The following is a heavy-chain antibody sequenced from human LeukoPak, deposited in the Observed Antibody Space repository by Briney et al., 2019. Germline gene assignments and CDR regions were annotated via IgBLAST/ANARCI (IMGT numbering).Heavy chain of an antibody. Sequence: PGGSLRLSCAASGFTFSSYWMSWVRQAPGKGLEWVANIKQDGSEKYYVDSVKGRFTISRDNAKNSLYLQMNSLRAEDTAVYYCASLDEVMTGPGLDYWGQGTLVTVSS. CDR3: ASLDEVMTGPGLDY. V-gene: IGHV3-7*01. J-gene: IGHJ4*02. D-gene: IGHD2-21*01. CDR2: IKQDGSEK. CDR1: GFTFSSYW.